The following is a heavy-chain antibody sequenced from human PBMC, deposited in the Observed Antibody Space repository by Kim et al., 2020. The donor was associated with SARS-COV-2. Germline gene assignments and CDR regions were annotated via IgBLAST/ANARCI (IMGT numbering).Heavy chain of an antibody. D-gene: IGHD2-2*01. V-gene: IGHV3-48*02. CDR1: GFSFSSYD. J-gene: IGHJ4*02. CDR2: ISSGSSSI. CDR3: ARDLRTYYFNY. Sequence: GGSLRLSCAASGFSFSSYDMNWVRQAPGKGLEWLSYISSGSSSIYYADSVKGRFTISRDNAKNSLYLQLNSLRDDDTAVYFCARDLRTYYFNYWGQGTL.